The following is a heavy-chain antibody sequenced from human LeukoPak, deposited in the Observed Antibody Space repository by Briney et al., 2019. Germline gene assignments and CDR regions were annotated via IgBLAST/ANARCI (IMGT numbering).Heavy chain of an antibody. Sequence: PSETLSLTCSVSGGSISNYFWGWLRQPAGKGLEWVERLSASGTTNYNPSLRSRVTIAVDTSNNQLSLRVSSVTAADTAVYYCARGSSGYCSAASCFRPEDAFGIWGQGTVVTVP. CDR3: ARGSSGYCSAASCFRPEDAFGI. D-gene: IGHD2-15*01. V-gene: IGHV4-4*07. J-gene: IGHJ3*02. CDR1: GGSISNYF. CDR2: LSASGTT.